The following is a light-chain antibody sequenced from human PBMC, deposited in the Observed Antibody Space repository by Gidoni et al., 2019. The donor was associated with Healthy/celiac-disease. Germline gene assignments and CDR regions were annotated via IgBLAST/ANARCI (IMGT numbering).Light chain of an antibody. Sequence: DIQMSQSPSSLSASVGDRVTITCRASQSISSYLNWYQQKPGKAPKLLIYAASSLQSGVPSRFSGSGSGTDFTLTIRSMQPEDLATDYCQQSYSTPRSFGQGTKLEIK. V-gene: IGKV1-39*01. J-gene: IGKJ2*04. CDR2: AAS. CDR3: QQSYSTPRS. CDR1: QSISSY.